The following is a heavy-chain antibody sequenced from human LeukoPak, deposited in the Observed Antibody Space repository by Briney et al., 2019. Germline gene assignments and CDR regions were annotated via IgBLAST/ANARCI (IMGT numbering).Heavy chain of an antibody. D-gene: IGHD5-24*01. Sequence: GASVKVSCKASGYTFTGYYMHWVRQAPGQGLEWMGWISAYNGNTNYAQKLQGRVTMTTDTSTSTAYMELRSLRSDDTAVYYCARDVIRRDGYLDYWGQGTLVTVSS. J-gene: IGHJ4*02. CDR3: ARDVIRRDGYLDY. CDR1: GYTFTGYY. CDR2: ISAYNGNT. V-gene: IGHV1-18*04.